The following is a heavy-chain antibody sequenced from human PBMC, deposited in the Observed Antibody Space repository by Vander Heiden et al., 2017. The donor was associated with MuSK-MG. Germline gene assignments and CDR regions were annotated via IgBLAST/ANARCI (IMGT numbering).Heavy chain of an antibody. V-gene: IGHV5-51*03. D-gene: IGHD6-19*01. J-gene: IGHJ2*01. CDR2: IYPADSDT. CDR3: ARAYRAVAAYWYFDL. Sequence: EVQLVQSGAEVKKPGESLKISCEVSGYTFTNYWLGWVRQMPGKGLEWMGIIYPADSDTIYSPSFRGQVTISADKSISTAYLQWYSLKASDTAMYYCARAYRAVAAYWYFDLWGRGTPVTVSS. CDR1: GYTFTNYW.